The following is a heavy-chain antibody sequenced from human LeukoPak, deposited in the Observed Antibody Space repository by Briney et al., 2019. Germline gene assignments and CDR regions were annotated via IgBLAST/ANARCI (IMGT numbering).Heavy chain of an antibody. CDR2: ISGSSSTI. D-gene: IGHD6-19*01. CDR1: GFIFSSYS. V-gene: IGHV3-48*01. Sequence: VGSLRLSCAASGFIFSSYSMNWVRQAPGKGLEWLSYISGSSSTIHYADSVKGRFTISRDNSKNTLYLQMNSLRAEDTAVYYCAREDSSGWYYFDYWGQGTLVTVSS. CDR3: AREDSSGWYYFDY. J-gene: IGHJ4*02.